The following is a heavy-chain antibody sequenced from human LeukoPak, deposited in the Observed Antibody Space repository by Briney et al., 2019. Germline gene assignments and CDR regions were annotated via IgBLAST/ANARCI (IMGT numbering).Heavy chain of an antibody. CDR1: GGSISSGGYY. CDR3: ARAPLDAHSSGWYYFDY. Sequence: SETLSLTCTVSGGSISSGGYYWSWIRQHPGKGLEWIGYIYYSGSTYYNPSLKSRVTISVDTSKNQFSLKLSSVTAADTAVYYCARAPLDAHSSGWYYFDYWGQGTLVTVSS. CDR2: IYYSGST. D-gene: IGHD6-19*01. V-gene: IGHV4-31*03. J-gene: IGHJ4*02.